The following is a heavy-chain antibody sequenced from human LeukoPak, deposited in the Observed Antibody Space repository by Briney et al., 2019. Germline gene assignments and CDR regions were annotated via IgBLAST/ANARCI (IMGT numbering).Heavy chain of an antibody. CDR2: IYSGGST. V-gene: IGHV3-53*01. Sequence: SGGSLRLSCAASGLTVSSNYMNWVRQAPGKGLEWVSVIYSGGSTYYADSVKGRFTISRDNSKNTLYLQMNSLRAEDTAVYYCARFAVDSTRKGLWSSPIIHYYGMDVWGQGTTVIVSS. CDR1: GLTVSSNY. J-gene: IGHJ6*02. CDR3: ARFAVDSTRKGLWSSPIIHYYGMDV. D-gene: IGHD5-18*01.